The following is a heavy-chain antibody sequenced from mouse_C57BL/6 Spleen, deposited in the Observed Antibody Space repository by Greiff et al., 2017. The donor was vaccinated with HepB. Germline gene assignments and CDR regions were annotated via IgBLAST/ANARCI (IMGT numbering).Heavy chain of an antibody. CDR1: GFTFSSYA. D-gene: IGHD1-1*01. Sequence: DVMLVESGGGLVKPGGSLKLSCAASGFTFSSYAMSWVRQTPEKRLEWVATISDGGSYTYYPDNVKGRFTISRDNAKNNLYLQMSHLKSEDTAMYYCAREGGVYYGSSYGYAMDYWGQGTSVTVSS. CDR2: ISDGGSYT. V-gene: IGHV5-4*01. J-gene: IGHJ4*01. CDR3: AREGGVYYGSSYGYAMDY.